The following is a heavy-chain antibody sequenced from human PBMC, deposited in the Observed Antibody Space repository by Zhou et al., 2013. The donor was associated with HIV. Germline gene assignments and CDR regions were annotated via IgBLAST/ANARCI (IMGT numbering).Heavy chain of an antibody. Sequence: QVQLVQSGAEVKKPGASVKVSCKASGYTFTSYDIGWVRQATGQGLEWMGWTNPNSGNTGYAQKFQGRVTITRNTSISTAYMELSSLRSDDTAVYYCARCYYDSSSCDYWGQGTLVTVSS. J-gene: IGHJ4*02. CDR3: ARCYYDSSSCDY. CDR2: TNPNSGNT. V-gene: IGHV1-8*03. D-gene: IGHD3-22*01. CDR1: GYTFTSYD.